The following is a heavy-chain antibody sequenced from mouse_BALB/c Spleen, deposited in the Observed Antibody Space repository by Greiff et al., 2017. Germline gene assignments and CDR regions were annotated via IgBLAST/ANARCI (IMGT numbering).Heavy chain of an antibody. CDR1: GYTFTSYT. V-gene: IGHV1-4*02. CDR2: INPSSGYT. J-gene: IGHJ4*01. Sequence: QVQLQQSAAELARPGASVKMSCKASGYTFTSYTMHWVKQRPGQGLEWIGYINPSSGYTEYNQKFKDKTTLTADKSSSTAYMQLSSLTSEDSAIYYCARSPYYGNLYYAMDYWGQGTSVNVSS. D-gene: IGHD2-10*01. CDR3: ARSPYYGNLYYAMDY.